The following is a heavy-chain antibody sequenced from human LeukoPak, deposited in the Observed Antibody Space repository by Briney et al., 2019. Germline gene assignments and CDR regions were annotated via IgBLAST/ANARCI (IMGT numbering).Heavy chain of an antibody. V-gene: IGHV4-59*01. Sequence: SETLSLTCTVSGGSISSYYWSWIRQPAGKGLEWIGYIYYSGSTNYNPSLKSRVTISVDTSKNQFSLKLSSVTAADTAVYYCARARRIAVAGYDAFDIWGQGTMVTVSS. J-gene: IGHJ3*02. CDR2: IYYSGST. CDR3: ARARRIAVAGYDAFDI. CDR1: GGSISSYY. D-gene: IGHD6-19*01.